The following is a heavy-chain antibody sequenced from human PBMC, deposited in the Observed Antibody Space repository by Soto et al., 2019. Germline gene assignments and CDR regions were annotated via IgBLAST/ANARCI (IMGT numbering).Heavy chain of an antibody. V-gene: IGHV1-18*04. CDR2: ISAYNDNT. D-gene: IGHD3-16*02. J-gene: IGHJ5*02. CDR3: ARDGPVIPPRSWFDP. CDR1: GYTFTSYG. Sequence: QVQLVQSGAEVKKPGAAVKVSCKASGYTFTSYGISWVRQAPGQGLEWMGWISAYNDNTNYAQKFQGTVNMTMDTSTSTAYMELRSLRSDDTAVYYCARDGPVIPPRSWFDPWGQGTLVTVSS.